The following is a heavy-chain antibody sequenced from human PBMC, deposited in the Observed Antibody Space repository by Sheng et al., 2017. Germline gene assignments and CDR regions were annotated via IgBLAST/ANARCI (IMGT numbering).Heavy chain of an antibody. CDR1: GFTFSSYA. J-gene: IGHJ5*02. Sequence: EVQLVESGGGLVQPGGPVRLSCAASGFTFSSYAMSWVRQAPGKGLEWVSAISGSGGSTYYADSVKGRFTISRDNSKNTLYLQMNSLRAEDTAVYYCAKAEGGIVGATTGWFDPWGQGTLVTVSS. V-gene: IGHV3-23*04. D-gene: IGHD1-26*01. CDR2: ISGSGGST. CDR3: AKAEGGIVGATTGWFDP.